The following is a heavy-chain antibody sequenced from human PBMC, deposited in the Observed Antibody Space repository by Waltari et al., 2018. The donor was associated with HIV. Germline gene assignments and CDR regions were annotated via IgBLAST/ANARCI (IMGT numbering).Heavy chain of an antibody. D-gene: IGHD2-15*01. Sequence: QVQLVQSAAEVRTPGASVKVSCKGSGYTFTSCDVYWVRPAPGQGLEWMGWVNPYSGNTGYAKNFQGRVTMTRNTSISTAYMELSGLRSEDTAVYYCARGAPGHYCSGGSCPYFDYWGQGSLVTVSS. CDR2: VNPYSGNT. CDR3: ARGAPGHYCSGGSCPYFDY. V-gene: IGHV1-8*02. J-gene: IGHJ4*02. CDR1: GYTFTSCD.